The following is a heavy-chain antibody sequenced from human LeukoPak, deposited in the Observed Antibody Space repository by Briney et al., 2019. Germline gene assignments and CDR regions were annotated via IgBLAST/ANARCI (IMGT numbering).Heavy chain of an antibody. CDR3: AELGITMIGGV. D-gene: IGHD3-10*02. CDR1: GFTFTNYW. Sequence: GGSLRLSCAASGFTFTNYWMSWVRQAPGKGLEWVANIKDDGNEKYYVDSVKGRFTISRDNAKNSLYLQMNSLRAEDTAVYYCAELGITMIGGVWGKGTTVTISS. J-gene: IGHJ6*04. V-gene: IGHV3-7*01. CDR2: IKDDGNEK.